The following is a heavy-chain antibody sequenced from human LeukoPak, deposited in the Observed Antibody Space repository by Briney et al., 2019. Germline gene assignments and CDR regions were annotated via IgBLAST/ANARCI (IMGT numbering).Heavy chain of an antibody. V-gene: IGHV3-30*18. CDR2: ISYDGSNK. D-gene: IGHD4-17*01. Sequence: PGGSLRLSCAASGFTFSSYAMHWVRQAPGKGLEWVAVISYDGSNKYYADSVKGRFTISRDNSKNTLYLQMNSLRAGDTAVYYCAKIYGDYVAWGQGTLVTVSS. J-gene: IGHJ5*02. CDR3: AKIYGDYVA. CDR1: GFTFSSYA.